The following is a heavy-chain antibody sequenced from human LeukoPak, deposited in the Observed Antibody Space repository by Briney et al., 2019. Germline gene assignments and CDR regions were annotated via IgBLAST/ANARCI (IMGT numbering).Heavy chain of an antibody. D-gene: IGHD3-22*01. Sequence: GGSLRLSCAASAFTFDDYAMHWVRPAQGKGLEWVSGISWNSGGIGYADAVKGRFTISRDNAKNTLYLQMDRLRTEDTALYYCAKSLDYDSSGPVNFDYWGQGTLVTVSS. CDR1: AFTFDDYA. CDR2: ISWNSGGI. V-gene: IGHV3-9*01. J-gene: IGHJ4*02. CDR3: AKSLDYDSSGPVNFDY.